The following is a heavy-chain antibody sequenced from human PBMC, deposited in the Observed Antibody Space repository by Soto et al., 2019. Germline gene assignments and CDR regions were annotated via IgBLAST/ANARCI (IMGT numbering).Heavy chain of an antibody. D-gene: IGHD3-10*01. CDR2: MNPISGNT. CDR3: ARGRYAIRGAFIIGELDY. J-gene: IGHJ4*02. CDR1: GYTFISHD. V-gene: IGHV1-8*01. Sequence: QVQLVQSGAGVKMPGASVRVSCKASGYTFISHDISWVRQATGQGLEWMGWMNPISGNTGYGQKFQGRVTMTSNTSTSTAYMALSSLRSDDTAVYFCARGRYAIRGAFIIGELDYWGQGSLVIVSS.